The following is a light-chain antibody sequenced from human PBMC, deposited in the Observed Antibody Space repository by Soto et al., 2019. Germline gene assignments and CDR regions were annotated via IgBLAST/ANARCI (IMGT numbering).Light chain of an antibody. Sequence: AIRMTQSPSSLSASTGDRVTITCRASQGISSYLAWYQQKPGKAPKLLIYAASTSQSGVPSRFSGSGSGTDFTLTISCLQSEDFATYYCQQYYSYPPTFGQGTKVDIK. CDR3: QQYYSYPPT. CDR1: QGISSY. J-gene: IGKJ1*01. CDR2: AAS. V-gene: IGKV1-8*01.